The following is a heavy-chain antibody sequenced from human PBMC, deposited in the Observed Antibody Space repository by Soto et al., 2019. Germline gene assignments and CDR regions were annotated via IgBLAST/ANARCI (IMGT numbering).Heavy chain of an antibody. CDR1: GFLFSTTGVG. J-gene: IGHJ4*02. D-gene: IGHD3-22*01. V-gene: IGHV2-5*01. CDR3: AHRRDDHESGAYSH. Sequence: SGPTLVNPTQTLTLTCTFSGFLFSTTGVGVGWIRQPPGKALQWLGLIYWNGETRYSPSLNSRLTITKDTSKNQVVLRMTNMHPVETATYYCAHRRDDHESGAYSHWGQGTQVTVS. CDR2: IYWNGET.